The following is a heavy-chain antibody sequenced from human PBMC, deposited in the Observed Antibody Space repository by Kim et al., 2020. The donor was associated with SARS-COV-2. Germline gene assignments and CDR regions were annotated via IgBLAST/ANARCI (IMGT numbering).Heavy chain of an antibody. D-gene: IGHD2-2*01. V-gene: IGHV4-34*01. CDR3: ARGSVWGYCSSTSCPDDAFDI. CDR1: GGSFSGYY. J-gene: IGHJ3*02. CDR2: INHSGST. Sequence: SETLSLTCAVYGGSFSGYYWSWIRQPPGKGLEWIGEINHSGSTNYNPSLKSRVTISVDTSKNQFSLKLSSVTAADTAVYYCARGSVWGYCSSTSCPDDAFDIWGQGTMVTVSS.